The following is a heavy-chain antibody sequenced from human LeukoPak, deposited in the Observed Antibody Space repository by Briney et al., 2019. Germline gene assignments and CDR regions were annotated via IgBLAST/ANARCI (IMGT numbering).Heavy chain of an antibody. CDR2: IYTSGST. Sequence: SETLSLTCTVPGGSLSSYYWSWIRQPAGKGLECVGHIYTSGSTNYNPSLTSRVTMSVDTSKNRFSLKLSSVTAADTAVYYCARDPYGSGSLDPNWFDPWGQGTLVTVSS. CDR1: GGSLSSYY. J-gene: IGHJ5*02. D-gene: IGHD3-10*01. V-gene: IGHV4-4*07. CDR3: ARDPYGSGSLDPNWFDP.